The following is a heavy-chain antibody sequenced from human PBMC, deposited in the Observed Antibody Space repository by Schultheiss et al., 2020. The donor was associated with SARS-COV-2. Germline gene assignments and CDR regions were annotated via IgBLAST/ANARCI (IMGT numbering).Heavy chain of an antibody. J-gene: IGHJ3*02. V-gene: IGHV3-48*03. CDR2: ISSTGSST. D-gene: IGHD4-17*01. CDR3: AREYGDHEDAFDI. Sequence: GGSLRLSCVASGFTFSSYAMHWVRQAPGKGLEWVSYISSTGSSTYYADSVKGRLTVSRDNAKNSLYLQMNSLRAEDTALYYCAREYGDHEDAFDIWGQGTMVTVSS. CDR1: GFTFSSYA.